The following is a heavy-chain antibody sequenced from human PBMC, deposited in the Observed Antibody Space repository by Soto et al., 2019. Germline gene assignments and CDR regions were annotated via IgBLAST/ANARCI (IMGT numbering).Heavy chain of an antibody. Sequence: EVQLVESGGGLVQPGGSLRLSCAVSGFSFSSYWMSWVRQAPGKGLEWVANIKQDGSEKYYVDSVKGRFTISRDNAENSLYLQMSSLRAEDTAVYYCAVAATGRGGSEDYWGQGVLVTVSS. D-gene: IGHD3-10*01. CDR3: AVAATGRGGSEDY. J-gene: IGHJ4*02. CDR1: GFSFSSYW. CDR2: IKQDGSEK. V-gene: IGHV3-7*01.